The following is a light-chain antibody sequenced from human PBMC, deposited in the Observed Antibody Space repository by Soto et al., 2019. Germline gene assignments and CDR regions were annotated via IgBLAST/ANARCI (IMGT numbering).Light chain of an antibody. V-gene: IGLV3-21*02. J-gene: IGLJ2*01. CDR3: QVGDSSRHVL. CDR1: NIRSNS. Sequence: SYELTQPPSVSVAPRQTARIACEGNNIRSNSVHWYHQKPGQAPVLLVFEQSDRPSGIPERFYASKSGNTATMTISRVEAGDEADYYCQVGDSSRHVLFGGGTKLTVL. CDR2: EQS.